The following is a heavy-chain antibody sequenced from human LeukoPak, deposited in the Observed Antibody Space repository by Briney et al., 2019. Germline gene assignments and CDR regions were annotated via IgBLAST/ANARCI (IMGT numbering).Heavy chain of an antibody. Sequence: AGGSLRLSCAASGFTFSSYGMHWVRQAPGKGLEWVAVISYDGSNKYYADSVKGRFTISRDNSKNTLYLQMNNLRAEDTAVYYCAKERSHLINYFDYWGQGTLVTVSS. J-gene: IGHJ4*02. CDR2: ISYDGSNK. V-gene: IGHV3-30*18. CDR1: GFTFSSYG. D-gene: IGHD3-16*01. CDR3: AKERSHLINYFDY.